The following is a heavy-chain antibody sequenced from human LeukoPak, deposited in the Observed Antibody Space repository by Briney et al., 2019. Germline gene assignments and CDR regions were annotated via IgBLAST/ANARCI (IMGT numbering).Heavy chain of an antibody. Sequence: GGSLRLSCAASGFNFGDYWMTWVRQTPGKGLECVATMNGDGSQRYYVDSVKDRFTISRDNAKNSLYLQMNNLRAEDTAVYYCARGDDYGDYGYFQHWGQGTPVTVSS. CDR1: GFNFGDYW. CDR2: MNGDGSQR. D-gene: IGHD4-17*01. V-gene: IGHV3-7*03. J-gene: IGHJ1*01. CDR3: ARGDDYGDYGYFQH.